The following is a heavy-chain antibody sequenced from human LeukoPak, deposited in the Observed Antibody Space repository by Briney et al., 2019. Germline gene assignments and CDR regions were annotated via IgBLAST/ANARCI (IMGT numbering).Heavy chain of an antibody. CDR3: ARTTGTRDY. CDR2: ISDSGDST. Sequence: GGSLRLSCAASGFTFSSFAMSWVRQAPGKGLEWVSGISDSGDSTDYADSVKGRFTISRDNAKNSLYLQMNSLRDEDTAVYYCARTTGTRDYWGQGTLVTVSS. D-gene: IGHD1-1*01. V-gene: IGHV3-23*01. CDR1: GFTFSSFA. J-gene: IGHJ4*02.